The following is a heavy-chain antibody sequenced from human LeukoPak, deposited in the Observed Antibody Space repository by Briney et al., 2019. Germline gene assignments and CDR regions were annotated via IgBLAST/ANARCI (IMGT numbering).Heavy chain of an antibody. Sequence: PGGSLRLSCTVSGFTVSSNSMSWVRQAPGKGLEWVSVIGSGSVDKHYADTVRGRFDISRDNSKNRLFLQMNSLRVEDSGVYYCAKRVPLTALDSWGQGTLVTVSS. CDR2: IGSGSVDK. J-gene: IGHJ5*01. D-gene: IGHD3-3*01. CDR1: GFTVSSNS. CDR3: AKRVPLTALDS. V-gene: IGHV3-53*01.